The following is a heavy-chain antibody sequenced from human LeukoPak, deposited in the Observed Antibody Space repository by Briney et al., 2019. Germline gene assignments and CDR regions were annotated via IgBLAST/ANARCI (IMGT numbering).Heavy chain of an antibody. V-gene: IGHV1-46*01. CDR2: INPSGVST. J-gene: IGHJ4*02. D-gene: IGHD4-17*01. CDR3: ARGAYPLRPFDY. CDR1: GYTFTSYY. Sequence: ASVKVSCKASGYTFTSYYMHWVRQAPGHGLEWMGIINPSGVSTSYAQKFQGRVTMTRDMSTSTVYMELSSLRSEDTAVYYCARGAYPLRPFDYWGQGTLVTVSS.